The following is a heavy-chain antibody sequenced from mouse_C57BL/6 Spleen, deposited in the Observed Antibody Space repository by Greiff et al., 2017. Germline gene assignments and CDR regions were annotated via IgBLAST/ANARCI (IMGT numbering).Heavy chain of an antibody. CDR1: GYTFTSYW. CDR2: IHPNSGST. D-gene: IGHD2-4*01. CDR3: ARFYYDYDEEGLGFDY. J-gene: IGHJ2*01. Sequence: QVQLQQPGAELVKPGASVKLSCKASGYTFTSYWMHWVKQRPGQGLEWIGMIHPNSGSTNYNEKFKSKATLTVDKSSSTAYMQLSSLTSEDSSVYYCARFYYDYDEEGLGFDYWGKGTTLTVSS. V-gene: IGHV1-64*01.